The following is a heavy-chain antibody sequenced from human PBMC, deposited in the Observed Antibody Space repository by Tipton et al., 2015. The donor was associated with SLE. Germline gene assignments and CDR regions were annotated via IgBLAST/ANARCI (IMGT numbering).Heavy chain of an antibody. J-gene: IGHJ4*02. V-gene: IGHV4-39*07. CDR3: ASLWGITGTY. Sequence: TLSLTCTVSGGSISSSSYYWGWIRQPPGKGLEWIGRIYYSGSTYYNPSLKSRVTISVDTSKNQFSLKLSSVTAADTAVYYCASLWGITGTYWGQGTLVTVSP. CDR1: GGSISSSSYY. D-gene: IGHD1-7*01. CDR2: IYYSGST.